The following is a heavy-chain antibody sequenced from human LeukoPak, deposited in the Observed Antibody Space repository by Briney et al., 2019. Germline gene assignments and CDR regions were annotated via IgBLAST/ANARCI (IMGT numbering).Heavy chain of an antibody. J-gene: IGHJ3*02. Sequence: SENLSLTCAVYGGPFSSSSYYWGWIRQPPGKGLEWIGSIHYSGSTNYNPSLKSRVTISVDTSKNHFSLKLSSVTAADTAVYYCASAPLAYCGGDCYSPWEFAFDIWGQGTMVTVSS. CDR3: ASAPLAYCGGDCYSPWEFAFDI. D-gene: IGHD2-21*02. CDR2: IHYSGST. V-gene: IGHV4-39*07. CDR1: GGPFSSSSYY.